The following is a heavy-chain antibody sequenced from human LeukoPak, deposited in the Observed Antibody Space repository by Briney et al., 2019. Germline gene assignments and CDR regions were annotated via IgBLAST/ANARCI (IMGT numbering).Heavy chain of an antibody. D-gene: IGHD6-13*01. CDR1: GFTLSAYY. V-gene: IGHV3-69-1*01. CDR2: SHKDGSA. Sequence: GGSLRVSCAASGFTLSAYYMAWLREAPGKGLEWLSVSHKDGSAAYADSVKGRFTISRDNAKNSLYLQMDSLRAEDTAVYYCARDWYHSPDFWGQGTLVTVSS. CDR3: ARDWYHSPDF. J-gene: IGHJ4*02.